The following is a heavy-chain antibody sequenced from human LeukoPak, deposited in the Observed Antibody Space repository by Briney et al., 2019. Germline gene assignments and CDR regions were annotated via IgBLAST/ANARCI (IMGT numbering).Heavy chain of an antibody. Sequence: SSETLSLTCTVSGASVSSFCWSWIRQPPGKGLEWIGYMYYSDRTNYNPSLKSRATISVDPSNRQISLSLRSVTAADTAFYYCARTRAPYGDYLKYFDHWGQGALVTVSS. V-gene: IGHV4-59*02. CDR1: GASVSSFC. CDR3: ARTRAPYGDYLKYFDH. D-gene: IGHD4-17*01. J-gene: IGHJ4*02. CDR2: MYYSDRT.